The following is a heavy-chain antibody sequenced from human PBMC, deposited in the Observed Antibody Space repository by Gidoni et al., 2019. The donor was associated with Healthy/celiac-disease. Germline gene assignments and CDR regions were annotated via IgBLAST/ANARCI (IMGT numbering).Heavy chain of an antibody. D-gene: IGHD3-3*01. Sequence: QLQLQESGPGLVKPSETLSLPCTVSGGSISSSSYYWGWIRQPPGKGLEWIGSIYYSGSTYYNPSLRSRDTISVYTPKNQFSLKLSSVSSADTAVYYCAGHLRYDFWSGYNQRGSMGGMDVWGQGTTVTVSS. CDR1: GGSISSSSYY. CDR2: IYYSGST. V-gene: IGHV4-39*01. J-gene: IGHJ6*02. CDR3: AGHLRYDFWSGYNQRGSMGGMDV.